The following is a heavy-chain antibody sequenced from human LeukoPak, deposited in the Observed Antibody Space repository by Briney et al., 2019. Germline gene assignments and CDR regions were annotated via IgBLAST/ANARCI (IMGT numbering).Heavy chain of an antibody. CDR1: GFTFSDYY. CDR3: AKDLPNGDYDSAGY. V-gene: IGHV3-11*01. J-gene: IGHJ4*02. Sequence: PGGSLRLSCAASGFTFSDYYMSWIRQAPGKGLEWVSYISSSGSTIYYADSVKGRFTISRDNAKNSLYLQMNSLRAEDTAVYYCAKDLPNGDYDSAGYWGQGTLVTVSS. D-gene: IGHD4-17*01. CDR2: ISSSGSTI.